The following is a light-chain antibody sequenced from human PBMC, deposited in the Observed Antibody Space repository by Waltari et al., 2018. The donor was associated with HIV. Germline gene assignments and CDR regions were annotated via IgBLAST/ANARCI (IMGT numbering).Light chain of an antibody. CDR3: SSYATINNWV. CDR2: EVS. Sequence: QSALTQPPSASGSPGQSVTISCTGSSSDVGGYDYVSWYQHHPGKAPKLIIYEVSQRPSGVPDRFFGSKSGDTASLTVSGLQAEDEADYYCSSYATINNWVFGGGTRLTVL. J-gene: IGLJ3*02. V-gene: IGLV2-8*01. CDR1: SSDVGGYDY.